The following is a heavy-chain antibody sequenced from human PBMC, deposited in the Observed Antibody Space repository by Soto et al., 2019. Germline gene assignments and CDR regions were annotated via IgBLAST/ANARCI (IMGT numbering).Heavy chain of an antibody. Sequence: QVQLVESGGGVVQPGRSLRLSCAASGFTFSSYGMHWVRQAPGKGLEWVAVISYDGSNKYYADSVKGRFTISRDNSKKTLYLQMNSLVAEDTAVYYCAEDGIGGDYKVGYFAYWGQGTLVTVSS. V-gene: IGHV3-30*18. D-gene: IGHD4-17*01. CDR3: AEDGIGGDYKVGYFAY. CDR1: GFTFSSYG. J-gene: IGHJ4*02. CDR2: ISYDGSNK.